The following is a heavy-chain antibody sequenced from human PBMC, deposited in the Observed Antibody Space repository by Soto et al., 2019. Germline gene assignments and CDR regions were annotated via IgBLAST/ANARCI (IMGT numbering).Heavy chain of an antibody. J-gene: IGHJ4*02. V-gene: IGHV5-10-1*01. CDR3: AGDSSGWYCVDY. CDR1: GYSFTSYW. CDR2: IDPSDSYT. Sequence: PGESLKISCKGSGYSFTSYWISWVRQMPGKGLEWMGRIDPSDSYTNYSPSFQGHVTISADKSISTAYLQWSSLKASDTAMSYCAGDSSGWYCVDYWGQGTPVTVSS. D-gene: IGHD6-19*01.